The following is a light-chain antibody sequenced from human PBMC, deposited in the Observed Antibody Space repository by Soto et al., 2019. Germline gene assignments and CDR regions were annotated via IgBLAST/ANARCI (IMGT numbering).Light chain of an antibody. J-gene: IGLJ3*02. CDR1: SSNIGRYS. V-gene: IGLV1-44*01. CDR3: AAWDDNLNGPL. CDR2: SDD. Sequence: QSALTQPPSLSGTPGQRVTISCSGSSSNIGRYSVNWYQHFPGTAPKILIYSDDERPSGVPDRFSGSKSGTSASLAISGLQSEDEAEYYCAAWDDNLNGPLFGGGTKVTV.